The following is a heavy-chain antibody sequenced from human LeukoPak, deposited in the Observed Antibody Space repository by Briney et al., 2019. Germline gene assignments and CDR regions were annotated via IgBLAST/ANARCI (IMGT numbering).Heavy chain of an antibody. V-gene: IGHV3-21*01. Sequence: GGSLRLSCAASGFTVSSNYMSWVRQAPGKGLEWVSSISSSSSYIYYADSVKGRFTISSDNAKNSLYLQMNSLRAEDTAVYYCARGTGEQQLVGTPFDYWGQGTLVTVSS. J-gene: IGHJ4*02. CDR1: GFTVSSNY. CDR3: ARGTGEQQLVGTPFDY. D-gene: IGHD6-13*01. CDR2: ISSSSSYI.